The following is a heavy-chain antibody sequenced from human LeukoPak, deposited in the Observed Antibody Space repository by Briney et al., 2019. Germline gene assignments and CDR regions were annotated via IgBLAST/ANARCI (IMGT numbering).Heavy chain of an antibody. CDR3: AKVVDYDILTGYYRDYFDY. CDR2: ISGSGGST. Sequence: GRSLRLSCVGSGFTIHDHAMSWVRQAPGKGLEWVSAISGSGGSTYYADSVKGRFTISRDNSKNTLYPQMNSLRAEDTAVYYCAKVVDYDILTGYYRDYFDYWGQGTLVTVSS. V-gene: IGHV3-23*01. J-gene: IGHJ4*02. D-gene: IGHD3-9*01. CDR1: GFTIHDHA.